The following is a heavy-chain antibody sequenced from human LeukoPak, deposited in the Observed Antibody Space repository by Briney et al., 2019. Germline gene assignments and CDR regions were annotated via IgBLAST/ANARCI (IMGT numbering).Heavy chain of an antibody. D-gene: IGHD5-12*01. CDR2: ISSSGSTI. V-gene: IGHV3-11*01. J-gene: IGHJ6*02. Sequence: GGSLRLSCAASGFTFSDYYMSWIRQAAGKGLEGVSYISSSGSTIYYADSVKGRFTISRDNAKNSLYLQMNSLRAEDTAVYYCARALPSGYENYYYGMDVWGQGTTVTVSS. CDR1: GFTFSDYY. CDR3: ARALPSGYENYYYGMDV.